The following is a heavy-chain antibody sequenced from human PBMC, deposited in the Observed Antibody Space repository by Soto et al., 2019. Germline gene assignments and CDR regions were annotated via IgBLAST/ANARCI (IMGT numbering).Heavy chain of an antibody. CDR1: GYNFTSYW. CDR2: IYPGDSDT. Sequence: PGESLKISCKGSGYNFTSYWIAWVRQMPGKGLEWMGIIYPGDSDTRYSPSFQGQVTISADKSISTAFLQWSRLKASDTAIFYCARTYYYDSSDYYPFDFWGQGTLVTVYS. CDR3: ARTYYYDSSDYYPFDF. J-gene: IGHJ4*02. D-gene: IGHD3-22*01. V-gene: IGHV5-51*01.